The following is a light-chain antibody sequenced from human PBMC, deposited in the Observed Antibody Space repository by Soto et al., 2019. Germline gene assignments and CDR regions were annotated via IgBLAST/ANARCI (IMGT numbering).Light chain of an antibody. CDR1: QSVSSSY. CDR3: QQYGSSPFT. V-gene: IGKV3-20*01. J-gene: IGKJ3*01. CDR2: GAS. Sequence: IVLTQSPGTLSLSPGERATLSCRASQSVSSSYLAWYQQKPGQAPRLLIYGASSRATGIPDRFSGSESGTDFTLTSSRLEPEDFAVYYCQQYGSSPFTFGPGTKVDIK.